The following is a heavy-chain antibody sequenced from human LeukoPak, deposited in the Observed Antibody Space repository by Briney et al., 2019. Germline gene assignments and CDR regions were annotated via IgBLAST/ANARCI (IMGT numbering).Heavy chain of an antibody. Sequence: SVKVSCKASGGTCSNHAISWVRQAPGHGLEWMGGVIPIFDSAGYARKFQDRITIIADGSTNTAYMELYSLRPEDTAVYYCASGACSRTSCYSLDYWGQGTLVTVPS. D-gene: IGHD2-2*01. CDR1: GGTCSNHA. CDR2: VIPIFDSA. CDR3: ASGACSRTSCYSLDY. V-gene: IGHV1-69*13. J-gene: IGHJ4*02.